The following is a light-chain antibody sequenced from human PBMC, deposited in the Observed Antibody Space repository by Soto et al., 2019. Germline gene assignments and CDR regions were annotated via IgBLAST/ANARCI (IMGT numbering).Light chain of an antibody. CDR2: NYN. Sequence: QSVLTQPPSASGTPGQRVTISCSGSSSNIGGNTVNWYQQLPGTAPKLLMYNYNQRPSGVPDRFSGSKSGTSASLAISGLQSEDEADYYCVAWDDSLNGPIFGGGTKVTVL. J-gene: IGLJ2*01. CDR3: VAWDDSLNGPI. CDR1: SSNIGGNT. V-gene: IGLV1-44*01.